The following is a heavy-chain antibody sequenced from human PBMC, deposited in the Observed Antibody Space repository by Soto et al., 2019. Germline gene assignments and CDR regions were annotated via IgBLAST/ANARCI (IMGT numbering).Heavy chain of an antibody. J-gene: IGHJ5*02. CDR1: GDAISRGGYY. D-gene: IGHD5-12*01. CDR2: SYYSGNT. V-gene: IGHV4-31*03. CDR3: VRCRGYTGRGPGGLWFDP. Sequence: QVQLQESGPGLVQPSQTLSLTCTVSGDAISRGGYYWGWIRQHPGKGLQWLGYSYYSGNTYYSPSLRGRITISVDMSENQFSLKLTSATAAETAGYYCVRCRGYTGRGPGGLWFDPWGQGPLVTVSS.